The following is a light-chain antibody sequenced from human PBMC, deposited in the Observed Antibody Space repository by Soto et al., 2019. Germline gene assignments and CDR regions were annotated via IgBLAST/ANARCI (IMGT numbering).Light chain of an antibody. J-gene: IGLJ1*01. V-gene: IGLV2-14*01. CDR1: SSDIGIYKY. CDR2: EVT. Sequence: QSALTQPASVSGSPGQSIAISCTGSSSDIGIYKYVSWYQQHPGKVPKLIIYEVTNRPSGVSSRFSGSKSGNTASLTISGLQAEDEADYYCSSYTSSSLYVFGTGTKVTVL. CDR3: SSYTSSSLYV.